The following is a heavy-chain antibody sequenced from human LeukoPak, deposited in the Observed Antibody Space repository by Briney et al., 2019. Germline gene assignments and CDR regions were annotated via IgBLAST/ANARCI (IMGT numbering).Heavy chain of an antibody. V-gene: IGHV1-18*01. Sequence: GASVKVSCKASGYTFTNYGIIWVRQAPGQGLEWMGWISVYNGNTNYAQKLQGRVTMTTDTSTSTAYMDLKSLRSDDTAVYYCARGWLQPYWYFDLWGRGTLVTVSS. J-gene: IGHJ2*01. D-gene: IGHD5-24*01. CDR2: ISVYNGNT. CDR3: ARGWLQPYWYFDL. CDR1: GYTFTNYG.